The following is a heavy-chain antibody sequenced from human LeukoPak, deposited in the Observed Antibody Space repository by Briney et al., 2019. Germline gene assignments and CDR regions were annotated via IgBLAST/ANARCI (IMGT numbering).Heavy chain of an antibody. CDR3: AKGRNSYDSGRCHSQNCYYGMDV. J-gene: IGHJ6*02. V-gene: IGHV3-23*01. Sequence: PGGSLRLSCAASGFTFDNYAMLWVRLAPGRGLEYVSVISGSGDDTYSADSVRGRFTISRDDSKNTLHLEMSNLRVDDTAVYYCAKGRNSYDSGRCHSQNCYYGMDVWGQGITVTVFS. D-gene: IGHD3-10*01. CDR1: GFTFDNYA. CDR2: ISGSGDDT.